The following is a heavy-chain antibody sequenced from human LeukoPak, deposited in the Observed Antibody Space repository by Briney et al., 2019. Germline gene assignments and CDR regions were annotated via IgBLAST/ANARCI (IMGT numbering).Heavy chain of an antibody. CDR3: ARSQGPYWDPFDY. D-gene: IGHD1-26*01. Sequence: ASVKVSCKASGYTFTSYAMHWVRQAPGQRLEWMGWINAGNGNTKYSQKFQGRVTITRDTSASTAYMELSSLRSEDTAVYYCARSQGPYWDPFDYWGQGTLVTVSS. V-gene: IGHV1-3*01. J-gene: IGHJ4*02. CDR1: GYTFTSYA. CDR2: INAGNGNT.